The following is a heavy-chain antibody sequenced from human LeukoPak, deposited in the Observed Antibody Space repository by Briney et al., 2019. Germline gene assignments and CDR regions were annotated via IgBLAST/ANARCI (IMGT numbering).Heavy chain of an antibody. CDR3: ARVAFAHYYDSSGYYLGDYYFDY. Sequence: PGGSLRLSCVASGFTFSNYSMNWVRQAPGKGLEWVSSISRSSSYIYYADSVKGRFTISRDNAKNSLYLQMNSLRAEDTAVYYCARVAFAHYYDSSGYYLGDYYFDYWGQGTLVTVSS. J-gene: IGHJ4*02. V-gene: IGHV3-21*01. CDR1: GFTFSNYS. CDR2: ISRSSSYI. D-gene: IGHD3-22*01.